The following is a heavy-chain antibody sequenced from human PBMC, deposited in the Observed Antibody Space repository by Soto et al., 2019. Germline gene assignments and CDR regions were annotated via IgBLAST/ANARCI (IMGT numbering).Heavy chain of an antibody. CDR2: IVPVFGKA. CDR1: GGTFSRSA. Sequence: QVQLVQSGAEVKKPGSSVKVSCKASGGTFSRSAINWVRQAPGQGLEWMGGIVPVFGKANYAQKFQGRVTMTADESTSTGYMELRSLTSEDTAVYYCAIDGTLYESSAYYYVYWGQGTLVTVSS. CDR3: AIDGTLYESSAYYYVY. J-gene: IGHJ4*02. V-gene: IGHV1-69*01. D-gene: IGHD3-22*01.